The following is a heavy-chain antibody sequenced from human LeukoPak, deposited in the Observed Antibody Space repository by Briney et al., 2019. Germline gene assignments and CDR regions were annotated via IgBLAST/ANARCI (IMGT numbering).Heavy chain of an antibody. Sequence: ASVKVSCKASGYTFTSYGISWVRQAPGQGLEWMGWISAYNGNTNYAQKLQGRVTMTTDTSTSTAYMELSSLRSEDTAVYYCARGGEQLGEYYYYYYMDVWGKGTTVTVSS. D-gene: IGHD6-6*01. V-gene: IGHV1-18*01. CDR1: GYTFTSYG. CDR3: ARGGEQLGEYYYYYYMDV. CDR2: ISAYNGNT. J-gene: IGHJ6*03.